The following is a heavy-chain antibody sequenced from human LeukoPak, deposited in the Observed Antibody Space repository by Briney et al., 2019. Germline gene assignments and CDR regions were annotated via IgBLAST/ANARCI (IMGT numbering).Heavy chain of an antibody. D-gene: IGHD3-16*02. CDR2: INPSGGST. J-gene: IGHJ4*02. V-gene: IGHV1-46*01. Sequence: ASVKVSCKASGYTFTSYYMHWVRRAPGQGLEWMGIINPSGGSTSYAQKFQGRVTMTRDTSTSTVYMELSSLRSEDTAVYYCARGGEQGGDDYVWGSYRYTSKDYWGQGTLVTVSS. CDR3: ARGGEQGGDDYVWGSYRYTSKDY. CDR1: GYTFTSYY.